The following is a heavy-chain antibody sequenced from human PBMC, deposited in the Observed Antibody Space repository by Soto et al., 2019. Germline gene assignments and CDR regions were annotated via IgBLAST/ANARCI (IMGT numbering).Heavy chain of an antibody. Sequence: SETLSLTCIVSGGSITSYYWSWLRQPPGKGLEWIGYMYYTGSTNHNPALTSRVTISLDTSKNQFSLELSSMTAADTAVYYCARDSRYCSSSSCSALDAFDIWGQGTMVTV. CDR3: ARDSRYCSSSSCSALDAFDI. CDR1: GGSITSYY. D-gene: IGHD2-2*01. V-gene: IGHV4-59*01. CDR2: MYYTGST. J-gene: IGHJ3*02.